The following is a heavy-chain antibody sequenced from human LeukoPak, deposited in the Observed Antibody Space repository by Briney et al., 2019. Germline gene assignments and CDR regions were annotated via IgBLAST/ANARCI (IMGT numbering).Heavy chain of an antibody. Sequence: GSSVKVSCKASGYTFNSYDINWVRQATGQGLEWMGWINPNSGNRGYAQKFQGRVSMTRNNSINTAYMELSSLTSEDTAVYYCGRAGSSGTYYYHMDVWGKGTTVTVSS. CDR2: INPNSGNR. CDR1: GYTFNSYD. V-gene: IGHV1-8*01. J-gene: IGHJ6*03. D-gene: IGHD3-10*01. CDR3: GRAGSSGTYYYHMDV.